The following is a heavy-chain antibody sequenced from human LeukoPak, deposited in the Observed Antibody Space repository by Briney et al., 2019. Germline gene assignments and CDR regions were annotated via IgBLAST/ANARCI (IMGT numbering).Heavy chain of an antibody. Sequence: PGGSLRLSCAASGFTFSSYSMNWVRQAPGKGLEWVSSISSSSSYIYYADSVKGRFTISRDNAKNSLYLQMNSLRAEDTAVYYCARWRVVTGLLDYWGQGTLVTVSS. V-gene: IGHV3-21*01. J-gene: IGHJ4*02. CDR2: ISSSSSYI. CDR3: ARWRVVTGLLDY. CDR1: GFTFSSYS. D-gene: IGHD4-23*01.